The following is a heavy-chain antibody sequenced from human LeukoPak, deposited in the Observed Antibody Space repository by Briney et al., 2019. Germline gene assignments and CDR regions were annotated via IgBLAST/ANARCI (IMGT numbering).Heavy chain of an antibody. V-gene: IGHV4-34*01. CDR3: ARGRSGSYYNLNWFDP. D-gene: IGHD3-10*01. J-gene: IGHJ5*02. Sequence: SETLSLTCAVYGGSFSGYYWSWIRQPPGKGLEWIGEINHSGSTNYNPSLKSRVTISVGTSKNQFSLKLSSVTAADTAVHYCARGRSGSYYNLNWFDPWGQGTLVTVSS. CDR1: GGSFSGYY. CDR2: INHSGST.